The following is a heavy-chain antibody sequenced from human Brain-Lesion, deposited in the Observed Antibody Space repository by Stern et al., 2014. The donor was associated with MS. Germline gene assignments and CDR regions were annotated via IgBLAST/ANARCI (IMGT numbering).Heavy chain of an antibody. CDR3: ARLTGIIDS. Sequence: VQLVESGPGLVKPSETLSLTCTVSGGSISRSTYYWGWIRQPPGKGLEWIGNIYYSGTTYYDPSLKSRVPIPVHAAPNQFSLKLNSVTAADTAVYYCARLTGIIDSWGQGTLVAVSS. CDR1: GGSISRSTYY. V-gene: IGHV4-39*01. J-gene: IGHJ4*02. CDR2: IYYSGTT. D-gene: IGHD5-24*01.